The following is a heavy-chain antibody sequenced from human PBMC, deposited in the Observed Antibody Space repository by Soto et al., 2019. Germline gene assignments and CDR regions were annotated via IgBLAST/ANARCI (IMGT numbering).Heavy chain of an antibody. CDR1: GFTFSSYA. D-gene: IGHD5-18*01. Sequence: EVQLLESGGGLVQPGGSLRLSCAASGFTFSSYAMSWVRQAPGKGLEWVSGISGSGGTTNYADSVKGRFTISRDNSKNTLYLQMNSLRAEDTAIYYCAKAPSYGLTTGDFQHWGQGTLVTVSS. CDR3: AKAPSYGLTTGDFQH. V-gene: IGHV3-23*01. CDR2: ISGSGGTT. J-gene: IGHJ1*01.